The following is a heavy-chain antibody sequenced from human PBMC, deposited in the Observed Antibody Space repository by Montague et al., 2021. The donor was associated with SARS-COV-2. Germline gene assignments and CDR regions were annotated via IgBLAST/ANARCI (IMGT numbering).Heavy chain of an antibody. D-gene: IGHD3-10*01. J-gene: IGHJ5*02. CDR2: ISYSGST. V-gene: IGHV4-39*02. CDR1: AGSISTNSYY. CDR3: ARLWDFYGSGSYKNSWFDP. Sequence: SETLSLTCTVSAGSISTNSYYWAWIRQPPGKGLEWIRSISYSGSTHFNPSLESRLTMSVDTSKNHFSLKLSSVTAADTAVYYCARLWDFYGSGSYKNSWFDPWGQGTRVTVSS.